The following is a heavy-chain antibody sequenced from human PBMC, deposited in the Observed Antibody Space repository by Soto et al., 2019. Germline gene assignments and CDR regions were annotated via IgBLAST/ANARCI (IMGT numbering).Heavy chain of an antibody. V-gene: IGHV1-3*01. D-gene: IGHD3-9*01. CDR3: ARVGYFPYYFNY. J-gene: IGHJ4*02. CDR1: GYTFTSYA. CDR2: INAGNGNT. Sequence: ASVKVSCKASGYTFTSYAMHWVRQAPGQRLEWMGWINAGNGNTKYSQKFQGRVTITRDTSASTAYMELSSLGSEDTAVYYCARVGYFPYYFNYWGQGTLVTVSS.